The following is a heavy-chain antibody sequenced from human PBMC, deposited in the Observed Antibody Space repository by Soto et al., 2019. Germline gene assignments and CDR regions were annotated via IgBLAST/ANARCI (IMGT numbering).Heavy chain of an antibody. D-gene: IGHD3-22*01. Sequence: GGSLRLSCAASGFTFSSYAMSWVRQAPGKGLEWVSAISGSGGSTYYADSVKGRFTISRDNSKNTLYLQMNSLGAEDTAVYYCAKDWDDSSAASAPFDYWGQGTLVTVSS. CDR2: ISGSGGST. CDR1: GFTFSSYA. J-gene: IGHJ4*02. V-gene: IGHV3-23*01. CDR3: AKDWDDSSAASAPFDY.